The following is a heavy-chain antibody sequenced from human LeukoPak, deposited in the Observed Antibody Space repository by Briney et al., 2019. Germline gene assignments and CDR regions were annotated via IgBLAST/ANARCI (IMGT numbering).Heavy chain of an antibody. V-gene: IGHV3-74*01. CDR3: ASGGGATVFYYYYYYMDV. J-gene: IGHJ6*03. D-gene: IGHD1-26*01. Sequence: GGSLRLSCAASGFTFSSYWMHWVRQAPGKGLVWVSRINSDGSSTSYADSVKGRFTISRDNAKNTLYLQMNSLRAEDTAVCYCASGGGATVFYYYYYYMDVWGKGTTVTVSS. CDR1: GFTFSSYW. CDR2: INSDGSST.